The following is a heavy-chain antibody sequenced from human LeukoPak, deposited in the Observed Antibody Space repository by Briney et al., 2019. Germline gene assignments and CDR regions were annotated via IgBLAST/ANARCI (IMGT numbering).Heavy chain of an antibody. CDR2: IYSGGDT. CDR1: GFIVSSNY. V-gene: IGHV3-53*01. CDR3: ARGEGGIAAAVTDC. D-gene: IGHD6-13*01. J-gene: IGHJ4*02. Sequence: PGGSLRLSCAVSGFIVSSNYMSWVRQAPGKGPEWVSVIYSGGDTYYADSVKGRFTVSRDNSKNTLYLQMNSLRAEDTAVYYCARGEGGIAAAVTDCWGQGTLVTVSS.